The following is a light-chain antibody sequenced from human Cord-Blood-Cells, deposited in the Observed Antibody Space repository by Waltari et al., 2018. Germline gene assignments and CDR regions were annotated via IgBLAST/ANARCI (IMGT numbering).Light chain of an antibody. V-gene: IGLV2-14*01. Sequence: QSALTQPASVSGSPGQSITISCTGTSSDVGGYNYVSWYQQHPGKAPQLMIYDVSKRPSGVSNRFAGSKSGNTSSLTISGLQAEDGADYYCSSYTSSSTWVFGGGTKLTVL. J-gene: IGLJ3*02. CDR2: DVS. CDR3: SSYTSSSTWV. CDR1: SSDVGGYNY.